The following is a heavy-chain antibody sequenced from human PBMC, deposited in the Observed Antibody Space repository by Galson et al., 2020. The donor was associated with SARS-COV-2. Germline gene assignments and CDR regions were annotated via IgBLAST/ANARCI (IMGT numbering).Heavy chain of an antibody. V-gene: IGHV3-53*01. CDR3: ASGAEIAASDY. J-gene: IGHJ4*02. CDR2: IYSGGST. CDR1: GFTVSSKY. Sequence: METGGSLRLSCAASGFTVSSKYMSWVRHAPGKGLEWVSVIYSGGSTYYADSVKGRFTISRDNSKNTLYLQMNSLRAEDTAVYYCASGAEIAASDYWGQGTLVTVSS. D-gene: IGHD6-13*01.